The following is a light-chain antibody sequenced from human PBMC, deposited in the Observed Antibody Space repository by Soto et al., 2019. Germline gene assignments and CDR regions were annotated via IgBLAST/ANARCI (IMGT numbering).Light chain of an antibody. Sequence: QSVLTQPASVSGSPGQSITISCTGTKTDIGNYNLVSWYQRHPDKAPKLIIYEASNRPSGVPDRFSGSKSGNTASLTISGLQAADEADYYCSLYTSENTYVFGTGTKVTVL. J-gene: IGLJ1*01. V-gene: IGLV2-14*02. CDR3: SLYTSENTYV. CDR1: KTDIGNYNL. CDR2: EAS.